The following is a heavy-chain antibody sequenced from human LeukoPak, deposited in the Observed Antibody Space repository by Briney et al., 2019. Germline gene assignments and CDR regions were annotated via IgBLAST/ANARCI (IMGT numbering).Heavy chain of an antibody. V-gene: IGHV4-59*01. D-gene: IGHD3-22*01. CDR1: GGSISSYY. CDR2: IYYSGST. CDR3: ARSQRVGITMIVVGPSGFDY. Sequence: PSETLSLTCTVSGGSISSYYWSWIRQPPGKGLEWIGYIYYSGSTNYNPSLKSRVTISVDTSKNQFSLKLSSVTAADTAVYYCARSQRVGITMIVVGPSGFDYWGQGTLVTVSS. J-gene: IGHJ4*02.